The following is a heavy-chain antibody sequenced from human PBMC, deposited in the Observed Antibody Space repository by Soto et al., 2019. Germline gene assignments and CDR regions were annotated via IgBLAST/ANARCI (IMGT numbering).Heavy chain of an antibody. CDR1: GFTSSNAW. Sequence: LRLSCAASGFTSSNAWMSWVRQAPGKGLEWVGRIKSKTDGGTTDYAAPVKGRFSISRDDSKNTLYLQMNSLKTEDTAVYYCPTPMVRRLDDAFDIWGQGTMVTVSS. CDR2: IKSKTDGGTT. V-gene: IGHV3-15*01. D-gene: IGHD3-10*01. CDR3: PTPMVRRLDDAFDI. J-gene: IGHJ3*02.